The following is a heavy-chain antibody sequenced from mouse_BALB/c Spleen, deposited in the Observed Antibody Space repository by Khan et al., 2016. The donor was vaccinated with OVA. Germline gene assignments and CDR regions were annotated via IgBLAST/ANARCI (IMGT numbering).Heavy chain of an antibody. V-gene: IGHV1S135*01. CDR1: AYSFTTYY. Sequence: VQLQQSGPELMKPGASVKISCKASAYSFTTYYMHWVKQSHGKSLEWIGCIDPFNGGTTYNQKFKGKATLTVDKSSSTAYMHLSTLTSEDSAVYYCARRTLDYWGQGPSVTVSS. J-gene: IGHJ4*01. CDR2: IDPFNGGT. CDR3: ARRTLDY.